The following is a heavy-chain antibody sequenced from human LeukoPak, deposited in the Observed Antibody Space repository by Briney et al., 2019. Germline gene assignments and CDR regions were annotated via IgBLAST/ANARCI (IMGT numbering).Heavy chain of an antibody. CDR2: IVVGSGNT. Sequence: SVKVSCKASGFTFISSAVQWVRQARGQRLEWIGWIVVGSGNTNYAQKFQERVTITRDMSTSTAYMELSSLRSEDTAVYYCAADVDTAMMASDYWGQGTLVTVSS. J-gene: IGHJ4*02. V-gene: IGHV1-58*01. CDR1: GFTFISSA. CDR3: AADVDTAMMASDY. D-gene: IGHD5-18*01.